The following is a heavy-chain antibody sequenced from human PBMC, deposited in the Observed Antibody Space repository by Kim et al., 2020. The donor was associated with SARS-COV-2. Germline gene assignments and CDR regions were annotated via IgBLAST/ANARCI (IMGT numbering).Heavy chain of an antibody. Sequence: QGRVTMTRDTSTSTVYMELSSLRSEDTAVYYCARDLPLGWPDYYYYGMDVWGQGTTVTVSS. V-gene: IGHV1-46*01. J-gene: IGHJ6*02. CDR3: ARDLPLGWPDYYYYGMDV. D-gene: IGHD6-19*01.